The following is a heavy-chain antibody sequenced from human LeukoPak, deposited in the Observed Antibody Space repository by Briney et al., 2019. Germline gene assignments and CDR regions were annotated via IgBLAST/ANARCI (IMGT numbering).Heavy chain of an antibody. CDR2: IHTSRDT. Sequence: SETLSLTCTVSGGSLSNYYWSWIRQPAGKGLEWIGRIHTSRDTNYNPSLKSRVTMSLDTSRNQFSLNLNSVTAADAAVYYCARDQSSSFSNWFDPWGQGTLVTVSS. D-gene: IGHD2-2*01. CDR1: GGSLSNYY. V-gene: IGHV4-4*07. CDR3: ARDQSSSFSNWFDP. J-gene: IGHJ5*02.